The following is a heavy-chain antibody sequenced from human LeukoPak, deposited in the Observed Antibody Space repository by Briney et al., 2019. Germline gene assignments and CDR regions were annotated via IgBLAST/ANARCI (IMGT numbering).Heavy chain of an antibody. V-gene: IGHV1-69*05. Sequence: SVKVSCKASGGTFSSYAISWVRQAPGQGLEWMGGIIPIFGTANYAQKFQGRVTITTDESTSTAYMELSSLRSEDTAVYYCARDPLYRPYSSPQYYFDYWGQGTLVTVSS. CDR1: GGTFSSYA. J-gene: IGHJ4*02. CDR3: ARDPLYRPYSSPQYYFDY. D-gene: IGHD6-13*01. CDR2: IIPIFGTA.